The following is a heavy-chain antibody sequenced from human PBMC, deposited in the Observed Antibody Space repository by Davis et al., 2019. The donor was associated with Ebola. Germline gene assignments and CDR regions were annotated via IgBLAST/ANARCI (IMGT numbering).Heavy chain of an antibody. D-gene: IGHD2-2*02. CDR2: INPSGGST. CDR3: ARRLYPGHYYYGMDV. Sequence: ASVKVSCKASGYTFTSYGISWVRQAPGQGLEWMGIINPSGGSTSYAQKFQGRVTMTRDTSTSTVYMELSSLRSEDTAVYYCARRLYPGHYYYGMDVWGQGTTVTVSS. V-gene: IGHV1-46*01. J-gene: IGHJ6*02. CDR1: GYTFTSYG.